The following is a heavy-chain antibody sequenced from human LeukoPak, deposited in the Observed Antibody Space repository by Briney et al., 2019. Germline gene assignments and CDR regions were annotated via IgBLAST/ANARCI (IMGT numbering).Heavy chain of an antibody. CDR3: ARAHVGDYVWGSYRYAFDY. CDR2: IKQDGSEK. D-gene: IGHD3-16*02. J-gene: IGHJ4*02. CDR1: GFTFSSYG. V-gene: IGHV3-7*01. Sequence: GGSLRLSWAASGFTFSSYGMSWVRRAPGKGLEWVATIKQDGSEKYYVDSVKGRFTISRDNAKNSLYLQMNSLRAEDTAVYYCARAHVGDYVWGSYRYAFDYWGQGTLVTVSS.